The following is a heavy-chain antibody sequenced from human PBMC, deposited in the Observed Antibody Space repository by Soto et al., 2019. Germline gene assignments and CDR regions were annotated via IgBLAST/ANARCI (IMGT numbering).Heavy chain of an antibody. Sequence: QVQLVQSGAEVKKPGASVKVSCKASGYTFTSYGISWVRQAPGQGLEWMGWISAYNGNTKYAQKIRGRVTMPTDTSTSTAYMEVRSLRSDDTGVYYCAREPNYFDYWGQGTLVTVSS. CDR2: ISAYNGNT. CDR1: GYTFTSYG. J-gene: IGHJ4*02. CDR3: AREPNYFDY. V-gene: IGHV1-18*01.